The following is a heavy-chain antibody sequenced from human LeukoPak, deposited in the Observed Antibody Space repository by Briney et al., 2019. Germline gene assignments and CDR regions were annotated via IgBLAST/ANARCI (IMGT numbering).Heavy chain of an antibody. CDR1: GYSFTSYG. J-gene: IGHJ4*02. Sequence: ASVKVSCKASGYSFTSYGISWVRQAPGQGLEWMGWISAYNGNTNYAQKLQGRVTMTTDTSTSTAYMELRSLRSDDTAVYYCARSGEGFGEYEPWILEYWGQGTLVTVSS. V-gene: IGHV1-18*01. CDR2: ISAYNGNT. CDR3: ARSGEGFGEYEPWILEY. D-gene: IGHD3-10*01.